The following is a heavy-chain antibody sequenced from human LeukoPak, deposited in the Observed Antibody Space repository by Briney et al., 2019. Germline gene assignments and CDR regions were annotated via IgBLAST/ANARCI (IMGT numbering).Heavy chain of an antibody. J-gene: IGHJ4*02. CDR1: GGSISSGGHF. Sequence: PSQTLSLTCTVSGGSISSGGHFWIWIRQHPGKGLEWIGSIYYSGSTYYNPSLKSRVTISVDTSENQFSLKLSSVTAADTAVYYCTRDQTGYGPIDYWGQGTLVTVSS. CDR3: TRDQTGYGPIDY. V-gene: IGHV4-31*03. CDR2: IYYSGST. D-gene: IGHD3-9*01.